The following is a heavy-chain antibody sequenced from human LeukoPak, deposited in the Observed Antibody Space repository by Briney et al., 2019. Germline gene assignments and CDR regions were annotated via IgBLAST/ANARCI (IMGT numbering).Heavy chain of an antibody. V-gene: IGHV3-30*03. CDR1: GITFNNYW. CDR3: ARFRTASAYDAFQY. Sequence: GGSLRLSCEASGITFNNYWLHWVRQAPGKGLEWMAFMSYDGSNKYYADSVKGRFTISRDNSKNTLYLLMDGLTTEDTAVYYCARFRTASAYDAFQYWGQGTLVTVSS. CDR2: MSYDGSNK. J-gene: IGHJ4*02. D-gene: IGHD5-12*01.